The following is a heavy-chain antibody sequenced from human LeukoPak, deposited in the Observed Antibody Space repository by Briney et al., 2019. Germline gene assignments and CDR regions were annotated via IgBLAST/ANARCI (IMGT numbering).Heavy chain of an antibody. V-gene: IGHV3-48*01. D-gene: IGHD2-21*01. CDR2: ISSSSSTI. CDR3: ARDLGDSPWIFDY. Sequence: PGGSLRLSCAASGFTFSSYSMNWVRQAPGKGLEWVSYISSSSSTIYYADSVKGRFTISRDNAKNSLYLQMNSLRAEDTAVYYCARDLGDSPWIFDYWGQGTLVTVSS. CDR1: GFTFSSYS. J-gene: IGHJ4*02.